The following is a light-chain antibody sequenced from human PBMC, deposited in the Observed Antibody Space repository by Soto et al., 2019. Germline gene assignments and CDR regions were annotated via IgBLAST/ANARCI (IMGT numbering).Light chain of an antibody. CDR1: NSDVGSYNL. CDR2: EGS. V-gene: IGLV2-23*01. CDR3: CSYAGSSTYV. Sequence: QSVLTQPASVSGSPGQSITISCTGTNSDVGSYNLVSWYQQHPGKAPKLMIYEGSKRPSGVSNRFSGSKSANTASLTISGLQAEDEADYYCCSYAGSSTYVFGTGTKLTVL. J-gene: IGLJ1*01.